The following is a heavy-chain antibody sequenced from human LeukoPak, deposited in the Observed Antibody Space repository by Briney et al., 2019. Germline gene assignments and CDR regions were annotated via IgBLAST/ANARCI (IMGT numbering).Heavy chain of an antibody. CDR2: INRSGST. D-gene: IGHD3-22*01. CDR1: GGSFSGYY. J-gene: IGHJ4*02. V-gene: IGHV4-34*01. Sequence: PSETLSLTCAVYGGSFSGYYWSWIRQPPGKGLEWIGEINRSGSTNYNPSLKSRVTISVDTSKNQFSLKLSSVTAADTAVYYCARKRPDSSGYYCFDYWGQGTLVTVSS. CDR3: ARKRPDSSGYYCFDY.